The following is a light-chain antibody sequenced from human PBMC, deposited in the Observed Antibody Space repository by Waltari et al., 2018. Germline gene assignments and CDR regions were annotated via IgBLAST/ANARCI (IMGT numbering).Light chain of an antibody. J-gene: IGLJ3*02. Sequence: QSALTQPAPVSGSPGQSITISCTRPRSHVGYDNLDSWYQQYPGKAPKVMIYDDNRRPSGVSDRFSGSKSGNTVSLTISGVQAEDEADYYCCSYAGSYTWVFGGGTKLTVL. CDR3: CSYAGSYTWV. CDR2: DDN. V-gene: IGLV2-23*01. CDR1: RSHVGYDNL.